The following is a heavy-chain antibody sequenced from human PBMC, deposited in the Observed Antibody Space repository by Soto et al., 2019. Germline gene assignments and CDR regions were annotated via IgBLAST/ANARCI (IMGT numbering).Heavy chain of an antibody. CDR2: IIPIFGTA. Sequence: SVKVSCKASGGTFSSYAISWVRQAPGQGLEWMGGIIPIFGTANYAQKFQGRVTITADESTSTAYMELSSLRSEDTAVYYCASSPGYSYGERFDYWGQGTLVTVSS. CDR3: ASSPGYSYGERFDY. V-gene: IGHV1-69*13. J-gene: IGHJ4*02. D-gene: IGHD5-18*01. CDR1: GGTFSSYA.